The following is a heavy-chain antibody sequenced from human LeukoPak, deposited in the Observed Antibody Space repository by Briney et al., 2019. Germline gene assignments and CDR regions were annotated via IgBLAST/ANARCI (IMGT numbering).Heavy chain of an antibody. D-gene: IGHD3-9*01. CDR1: GYTFTTYA. CDR3: ARDLRATLITGSGY. J-gene: IGHJ4*02. Sequence: GASVKVSCKASGYTFTTYALNWVRQAPGQGLEWLGLISTCNGHTMYAQKVQGRVTLTMDTSTSTAYLELSSLRFDDTAVYYCARDLRATLITGSGYWGQGTLVTVSS. CDR2: ISTCNGHT. V-gene: IGHV1-18*01.